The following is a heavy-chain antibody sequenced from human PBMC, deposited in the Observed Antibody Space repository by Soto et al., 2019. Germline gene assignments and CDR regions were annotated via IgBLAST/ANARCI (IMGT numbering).Heavy chain of an antibody. CDR1: GFTFGDYA. D-gene: IGHD3-9*01. CDR3: TRGRYFDWLFSREADYYFDY. Sequence: LRLSCTASGFTFGDYAMSWFRQAPGKGLEWVGFIRSKAHGGTRDYAASVKGRFTISRDDSKRIAYLQMNSLKTEDTAVYYCTRGRYFDWLFSREADYYFDYWGQGTLVTVSS. CDR2: IRSKAHGGTR. V-gene: IGHV3-49*03. J-gene: IGHJ4*02.